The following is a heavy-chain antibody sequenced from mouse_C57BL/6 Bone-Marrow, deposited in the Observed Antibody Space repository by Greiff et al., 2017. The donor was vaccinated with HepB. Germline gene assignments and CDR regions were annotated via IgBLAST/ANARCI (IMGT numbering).Heavy chain of an antibody. D-gene: IGHD1-1*01. CDR2: IYPGDGDT. CDR1: GYAFSSSW. J-gene: IGHJ4*01. CDR3: ARTIYYYGSSYLYYAMDY. Sequence: VKLVESGPELVKPGASVKISCKASGYAFSSSWMNWVKQRPGKGLEWIGRIYPGDGDTNYNGKFKGKATLTADKSSSTAYMQLSSLTSEDSAVYVCARTIYYYGSSYLYYAMDYWGQGTSVTVSS. V-gene: IGHV1-82*01.